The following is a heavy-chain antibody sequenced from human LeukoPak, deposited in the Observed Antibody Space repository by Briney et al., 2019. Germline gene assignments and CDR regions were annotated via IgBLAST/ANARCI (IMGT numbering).Heavy chain of an antibody. Sequence: GGSLRLSCAASGFTFSSYWIHWVRQAPGKGLVWVSRINSDGSTTSYADSVKGRFTISRDNAKNSLYLQMNSLRAEDTAVYYCARETTVVEFDYWGQGTLVTVSS. V-gene: IGHV3-74*01. CDR3: ARETTVVEFDY. CDR2: INSDGSTT. D-gene: IGHD4-23*01. J-gene: IGHJ4*02. CDR1: GFTFSSYW.